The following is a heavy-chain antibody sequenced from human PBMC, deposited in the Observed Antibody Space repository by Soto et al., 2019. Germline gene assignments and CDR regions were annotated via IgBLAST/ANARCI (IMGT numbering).Heavy chain of an antibody. J-gene: IGHJ4*02. CDR3: ARTGGSSWSAEYYVDY. Sequence: SETLSLTCTVSGGSISSGGYYWSWILHHPGKGLEWIGYIYYSVSTYYNPSLKSRVTISVDTSKNQFSLKLSSVTAADTAVYYCARTGGSSWSAEYYVDYGGRGPLV. D-gene: IGHD6-13*01. CDR1: GGSISSGGYY. V-gene: IGHV4-31*03. CDR2: IYYSVST.